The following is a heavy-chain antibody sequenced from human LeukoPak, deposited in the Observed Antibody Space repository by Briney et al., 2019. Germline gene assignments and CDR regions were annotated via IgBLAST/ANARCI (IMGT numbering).Heavy chain of an antibody. CDR2: MNHSGGA. Sequence: SETLSLTCAVYGGSISGHSWTWIRQPPGKGLEWIGEMNHSGGANYNPSHESRLTMSVDSSKNQFSLKLSSVSAADTAVYYCTRWGSWPYDYWGQGTLVTVSS. J-gene: IGHJ4*02. D-gene: IGHD6-13*01. CDR3: TRWGSWPYDY. CDR1: GGSISGHS. V-gene: IGHV4-34*01.